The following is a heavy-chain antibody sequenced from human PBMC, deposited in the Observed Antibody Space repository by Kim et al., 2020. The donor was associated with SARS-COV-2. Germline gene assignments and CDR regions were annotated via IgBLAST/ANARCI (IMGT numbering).Heavy chain of an antibody. CDR1: GFTFSDYY. V-gene: IGHV3-11*05. CDR2: ISSSSSYT. Sequence: GGSLRLSCAASGFTFSDYYMSWIRQAPGKGLEWVSYISSSSSYTNYADSVKGRFTISRDNAKKSLYLQMNSLSAEDTAVYYCARVYNYYDSSAYYLDYWGQGTLVTVSS. CDR3: ARVYNYYDSSAYYLDY. D-gene: IGHD3-22*01. J-gene: IGHJ4*02.